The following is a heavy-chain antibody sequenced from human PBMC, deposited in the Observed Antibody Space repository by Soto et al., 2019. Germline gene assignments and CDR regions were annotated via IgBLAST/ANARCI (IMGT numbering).Heavy chain of an antibody. CDR2: IYHSGST. Sequence: SETLSLTCAVSGGSVTSDSYYYSWIRQPPGKGLEWIAYIYHSGSTNYNPSFTGRVTISVGTSKNQFSLKLSSVTAADTAIYYCARSGHSFAGAVWGQGILVTVSS. CDR1: GGSVTSDSYY. CDR3: ARSGHSFAGAV. D-gene: IGHD3-16*01. V-gene: IGHV4-61*01. J-gene: IGHJ4*02.